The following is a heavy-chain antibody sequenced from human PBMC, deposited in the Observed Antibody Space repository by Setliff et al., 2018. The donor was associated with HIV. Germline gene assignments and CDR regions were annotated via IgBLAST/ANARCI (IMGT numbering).Heavy chain of an antibody. J-gene: IGHJ4*02. CDR1: GFTFSSYW. CDR2: MNTDGSST. CDR3: VRGSGYYYFDN. V-gene: IGHV3-74*01. Sequence: LRLSCAASGFTFSSYWMHWVRQAPGKGLVWVFGMNTDGSSTRYADSVKGRFTISRDNAKNMLYLQTNSLSADDTAVYYCVRGSGYYYFDNWGQGALVTVSS. D-gene: IGHD3-22*01.